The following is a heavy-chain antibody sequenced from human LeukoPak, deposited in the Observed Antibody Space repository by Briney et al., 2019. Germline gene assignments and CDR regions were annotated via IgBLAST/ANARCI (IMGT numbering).Heavy chain of an antibody. Sequence: GESLKISCQGSEYSFATYWIAWLRQMPGQGLEWMGIIYPSDSDTRYSPSFQGQVTISADKSIKTAYLQWSSLKASDTAMYYCARPLQGIVGATGFDYWGQGTLVTVSS. CDR3: ARPLQGIVGATGFDY. V-gene: IGHV5-51*01. J-gene: IGHJ4*02. CDR1: EYSFATYW. D-gene: IGHD1-26*01. CDR2: IYPSDSDT.